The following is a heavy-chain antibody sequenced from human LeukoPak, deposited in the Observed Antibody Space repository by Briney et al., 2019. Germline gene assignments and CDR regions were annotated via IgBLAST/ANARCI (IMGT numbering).Heavy chain of an antibody. CDR3: ARDRGANYYGSLKLFDS. CDR2: IKQDGSEK. Sequence: GGSLRLSCAASGFTFSSYGMHWVRQAPGKGLEWVANIKQDGSEKYYVDSVKGRFTISGDNAKNSVYLQMNSLRANDTAVYYCARDRGANYYGSLKLFDSWGQGTLVTVSS. CDR1: GFTFSSYG. D-gene: IGHD3-10*01. V-gene: IGHV3-7*01. J-gene: IGHJ4*02.